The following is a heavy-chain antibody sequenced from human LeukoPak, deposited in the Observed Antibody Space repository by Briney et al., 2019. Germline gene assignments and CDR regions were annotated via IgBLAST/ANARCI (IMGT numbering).Heavy chain of an antibody. CDR3: ARDTQQWLPFDAFDI. Sequence: ASVKVSCKASGYTFTGYYMHWVRQAPGQGLEWMGWINPNSGGTNYAQKFQGRVTMTRDTSISTAYMELSRLRSDDTAVYYCARDTQQWLPFDAFDIWGQGTMVTVSS. J-gene: IGHJ3*02. CDR1: GYTFTGYY. CDR2: INPNSGGT. V-gene: IGHV1-2*02. D-gene: IGHD6-19*01.